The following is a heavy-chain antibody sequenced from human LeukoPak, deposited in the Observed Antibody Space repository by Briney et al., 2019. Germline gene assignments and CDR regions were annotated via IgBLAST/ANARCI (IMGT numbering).Heavy chain of an antibody. Sequence: PSETLSLTCTVSGGSISSYYWSWIRQPPGKGLEWIGYIYYSGSTNYNPSLKSRVTISVDTSKNQFSLKLSSVTAADTAVYYCATHSRQYSSGWYPERIDYWGQGTLVTVSS. J-gene: IGHJ4*02. CDR3: ATHSRQYSSGWYPERIDY. D-gene: IGHD6-19*01. CDR2: IYYSGST. CDR1: GGSISSYY. V-gene: IGHV4-59*01.